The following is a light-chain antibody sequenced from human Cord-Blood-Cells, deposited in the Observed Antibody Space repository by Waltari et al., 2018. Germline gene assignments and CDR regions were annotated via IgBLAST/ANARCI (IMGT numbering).Light chain of an antibody. CDR3: QQYYSYPT. CDR1: QGISSY. V-gene: IGKV1-8*01. Sequence: AIRMTQSPSSFSASTGDRVTITCRASQGISSYLAWYQQKPGKAPKLLIYAASTLQSGVPSSFSGSGSGTDFTLTISCLQSEDFATYYCQQYYSYPTFGQGTRLEIK. CDR2: AAS. J-gene: IGKJ5*01.